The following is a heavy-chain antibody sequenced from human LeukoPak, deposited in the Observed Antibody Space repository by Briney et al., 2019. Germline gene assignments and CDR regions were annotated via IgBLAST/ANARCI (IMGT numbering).Heavy chain of an antibody. Sequence: GGSLRLSCAASGFTFSSYAMSWVRQAPGEGLEWVSAISGSGGSTYYADSVKGRFTISRDNSKNTLYLQMNSLRAEDTAVYYCAKDQYSSGWSEGYFDYWGQGTLVTVSS. D-gene: IGHD6-19*01. V-gene: IGHV3-23*01. CDR3: AKDQYSSGWSEGYFDY. CDR2: ISGSGGST. J-gene: IGHJ4*02. CDR1: GFTFSSYA.